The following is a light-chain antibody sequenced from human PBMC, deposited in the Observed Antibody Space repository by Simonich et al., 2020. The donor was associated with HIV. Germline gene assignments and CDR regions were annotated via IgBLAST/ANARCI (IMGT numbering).Light chain of an antibody. CDR1: RSVGSN. V-gene: IGKV3-15*01. CDR2: GAS. Sequence: EIVMTQSPATLSVSPGERATLSCRARRSVGSNLAWFQQKPGQAPRLLIYGASTRATGIPARVSGSGSWTEFTLTISSMQSEDFAVYYCQQRSNWPLTFGGGTKVEIK. J-gene: IGKJ4*01. CDR3: QQRSNWPLT.